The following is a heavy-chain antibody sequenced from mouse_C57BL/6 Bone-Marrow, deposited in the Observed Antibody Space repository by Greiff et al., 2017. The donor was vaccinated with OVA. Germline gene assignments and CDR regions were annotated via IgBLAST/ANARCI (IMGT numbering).Heavy chain of an antibody. J-gene: IGHJ3*01. CDR2: IDPENGDT. CDR1: GFNIKDDY. D-gene: IGHD2-4*01. CDR3: THYPYYDGSWFAY. V-gene: IGHV14-4*01. Sequence: VQLQQSGAELVRPGASVKLSCTASGFNIKDDYMHWVKQSPEQGLEWIGWIDPENGDTEYASKFQGKATITADTSSNTAYLQLSSLTSEDTAVYYCTHYPYYDGSWFAYWGQGTLVTVSA.